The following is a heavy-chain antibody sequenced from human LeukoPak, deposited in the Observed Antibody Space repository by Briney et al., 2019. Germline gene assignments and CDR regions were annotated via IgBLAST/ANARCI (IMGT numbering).Heavy chain of an antibody. CDR3: ARASSGWYGDY. J-gene: IGHJ4*02. D-gene: IGHD6-19*01. Sequence: GGSLRLSCAASGFTVSSSYMSWVRQAPGKGLEWVANIKQDGSEKYYVDSVKGRFTISRDNAKNSLYLQMNSLRAEDTAVYYCARASSGWYGDYWGQGTLVTVSS. CDR1: GFTVSSSY. CDR2: IKQDGSEK. V-gene: IGHV3-7*03.